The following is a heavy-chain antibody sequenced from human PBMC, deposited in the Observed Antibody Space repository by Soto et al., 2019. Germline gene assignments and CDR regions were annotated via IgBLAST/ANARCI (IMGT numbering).Heavy chain of an antibody. D-gene: IGHD6-13*01. CDR1: GFTFSSYS. J-gene: IGHJ4*02. CDR2: ISGSGGYI. Sequence: GGFLRLYCEGSGFTFSSYSMNWVRQAPGKGLEWVSSISGSGGYIYYADSVKGRFTISRDNAKNSLYLQMTSLRDEDTALYYCARDRQSTPWYAADYWGQGSLVTVSS. CDR3: ARDRQSTPWYAADY. V-gene: IGHV3-21*01.